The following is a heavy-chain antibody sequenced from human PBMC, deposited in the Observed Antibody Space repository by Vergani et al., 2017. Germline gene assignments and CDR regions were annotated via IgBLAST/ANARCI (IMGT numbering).Heavy chain of an antibody. Sequence: EVQLVESGGGLVQPGGSLRLSCAASGFTFSSYDMHWVRQATGKGLEWVSAIVTAGDTYYPGSVKGRFTISRENAKTSLYLQMNSLRAGDTAVYYCARAYYYDSSGHYYFDYWGQGTLVTVSS. D-gene: IGHD3-22*01. J-gene: IGHJ4*02. CDR3: ARAYYYDSSGHYYFDY. V-gene: IGHV3-13*01. CDR2: IVTAGDT. CDR1: GFTFSSYD.